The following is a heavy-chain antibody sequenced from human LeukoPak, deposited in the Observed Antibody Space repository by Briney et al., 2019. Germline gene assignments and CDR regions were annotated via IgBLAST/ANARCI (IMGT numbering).Heavy chain of an antibody. CDR3: ATDWGSLYDSSDYERFDY. J-gene: IGHJ4*02. Sequence: GGSLRLSCAASGFTFSSYWMSWVPQAPGKGLEWVANIKQDGSDNFYVDSVRGRFTISRDNAKNSLFLQMNSLRAEDTAVYYCATDWGSLYDSSDYERFDYWGQGTLVTVSS. D-gene: IGHD3-22*01. CDR1: GFTFSSYW. V-gene: IGHV3-7*05. CDR2: IKQDGSDN.